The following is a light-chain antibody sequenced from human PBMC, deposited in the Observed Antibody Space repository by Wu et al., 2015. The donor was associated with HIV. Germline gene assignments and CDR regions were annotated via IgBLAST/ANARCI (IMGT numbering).Light chain of an antibody. J-gene: IGKJ4*01. V-gene: IGKV3-20*01. CDR2: GAS. CDR1: QFVSGTY. Sequence: EIVLTQSPDTLSLSPGDRAALSCRASQFVSGTYLAWYQHKPGQAPRLLIYGASSRATGIPDRFSGSASGRDFTLTINRLETEDFAVYYSQHYGTSPQVTFGGGTKVEIK. CDR3: QHYGTSPQVT.